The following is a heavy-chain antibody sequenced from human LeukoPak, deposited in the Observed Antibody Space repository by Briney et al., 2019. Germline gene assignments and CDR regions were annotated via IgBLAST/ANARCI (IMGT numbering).Heavy chain of an antibody. CDR3: ARGRPTVTTDY. Sequence: PSETLSLTCTVSGGSISSGSYYWSWIRQPAGKGLEWIGRIYTSGSTNYNPSLKRRVTISVDTSKNQFSLKLSSVTAADTAVYYCARGRPTVTTDYWGQGTLVTVSS. CDR2: IYTSGST. J-gene: IGHJ4*02. CDR1: GGSISSGSYY. D-gene: IGHD4-17*01. V-gene: IGHV4-61*02.